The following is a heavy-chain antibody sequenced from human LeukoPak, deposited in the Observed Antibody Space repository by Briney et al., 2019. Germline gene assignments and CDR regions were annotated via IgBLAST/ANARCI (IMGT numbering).Heavy chain of an antibody. D-gene: IGHD3-10*01. CDR1: GFTFSSYG. Sequence: PGRSLRLSCAVSGFTFSSYGMHWVRQAPGKGLEWVAVIWHDGSNKYYADSVKGRFTISRDNSKNTLYLQMNSLRAEDTAVYYCAKDRGLLWFGELFDYWGQGTLVTVSS. J-gene: IGHJ4*02. CDR2: IWHDGSNK. V-gene: IGHV3-33*06. CDR3: AKDRGLLWFGELFDY.